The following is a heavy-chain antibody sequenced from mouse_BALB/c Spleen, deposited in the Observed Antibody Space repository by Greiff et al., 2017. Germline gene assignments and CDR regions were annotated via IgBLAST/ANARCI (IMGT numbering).Heavy chain of an antibody. J-gene: IGHJ3*01. V-gene: IGHV3-2*02. CDR2: ISYSGST. Sequence: EVQRVESGPGLVKPSQSLSLTCTVTGYSITSDYAWNWIRQFPGNKLEWMGYISYSGSTSYNPSLKSRISITRDTSKNQFFLQLNSVTTEDTATYYCARGDYDTWFAYWGQGTLVTVSA. D-gene: IGHD2-4*01. CDR1: GYSITSDYA. CDR3: ARGDYDTWFAY.